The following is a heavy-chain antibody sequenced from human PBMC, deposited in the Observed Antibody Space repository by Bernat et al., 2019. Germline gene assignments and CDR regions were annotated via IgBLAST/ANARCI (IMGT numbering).Heavy chain of an antibody. V-gene: IGHV3-43*01. CDR1: GFTFDDYT. Sequence: EVQLVESGGVVVQPGGSLRLSCAASGFTFDDYTMHWVRQAPGKGLEWVSLSSWDGGSTYYADSVKGRFTISRDNSKNSLYLQMHSLRTEDTSLYYCGTAPGNSIGGSWYGAFDIWGQGTRVTVSS. CDR2: SSWDGGST. J-gene: IGHJ3*02. CDR3: GTAPGNSIGGSWYGAFDI. D-gene: IGHD2-15*01.